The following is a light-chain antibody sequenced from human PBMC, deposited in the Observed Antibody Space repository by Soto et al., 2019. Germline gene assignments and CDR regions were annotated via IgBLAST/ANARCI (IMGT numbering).Light chain of an antibody. J-gene: IGKJ4*01. CDR2: GAS. Sequence: EIVMTQSPATLSVSPGERATLSCRASQTLYNNLAWYQQKLGQAPRLLIYGASARATDIPARFSGSGSGTEFTLTITSLQSEDFAIYYCQQYSDWPLTFGGGTKVEIK. CDR3: QQYSDWPLT. CDR1: QTLYNN. V-gene: IGKV3-15*01.